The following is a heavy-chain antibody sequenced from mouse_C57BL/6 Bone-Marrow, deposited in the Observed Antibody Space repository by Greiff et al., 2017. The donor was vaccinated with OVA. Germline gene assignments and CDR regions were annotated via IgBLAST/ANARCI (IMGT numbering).Heavy chain of an antibody. CDR3: ERSSGTDAMDD. CDR2: IYPGDGDT. CDR1: GYAFSSYW. D-gene: IGHD3-3*01. Sequence: QVQLQQSGAELVKPGASVKISCKASGYAFSSYWLHWVKQRPGKGLEWIGQIYPGDGDTNYNGKFKGKATLTADKSSSTAYMQLSSLTSEDSSVYFCERSSGTDAMDDWGQGTPVTVSS. J-gene: IGHJ4*01. V-gene: IGHV1-80*01.